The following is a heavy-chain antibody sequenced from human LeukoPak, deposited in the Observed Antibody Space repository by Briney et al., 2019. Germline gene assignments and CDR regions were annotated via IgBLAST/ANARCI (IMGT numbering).Heavy chain of an antibody. D-gene: IGHD6-13*01. CDR3: ARVAAAGNWFDP. CDR2: INRSGST. Sequence: PSETLSLTCAVYGGSFSGYYWSWIRQPPGKGLEWIGEINRSGSTNYNPSLKSRVTISVDTSKNQFSLKLSSVTAADTAVYYCARVAAAGNWFDPWGQGTLVTVSS. V-gene: IGHV4-34*01. CDR1: GGSFSGYY. J-gene: IGHJ5*02.